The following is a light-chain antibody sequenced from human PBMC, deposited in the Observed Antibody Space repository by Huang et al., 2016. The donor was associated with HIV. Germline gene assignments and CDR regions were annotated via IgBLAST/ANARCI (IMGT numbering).Light chain of an antibody. CDR2: GAS. CDR1: QSVNNNF. CDR3: HQYGDSRGT. Sequence: EIVLTQSPGTLSLSPGERATLSCRARQSVNNNFLAWYQRQPVQAPRLLIYGASRWATGVPDSFSGSGSGTDFTLTISRLEPEDFAVYYCHQYGDSRGTFGQGTKVEIK. J-gene: IGKJ1*01. V-gene: IGKV3-20*01.